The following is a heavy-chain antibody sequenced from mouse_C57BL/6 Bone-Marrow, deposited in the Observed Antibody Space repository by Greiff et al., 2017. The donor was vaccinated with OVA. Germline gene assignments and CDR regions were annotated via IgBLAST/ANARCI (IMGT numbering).Heavy chain of an antibody. V-gene: IGHV1-50*01. CDR2: IDPSASYT. J-gene: IGHJ3*01. D-gene: IGHD3-2*02. CDR3: ARGRQLRLWFAY. Sequence: QVQLQQPGAELVKPGASVKLSCKASGYTFTSYWMQWVKQRPGQGLEWIGEIDPSASYTKSNQKFKGKATLTVDTSYSPAYMQLISLTSEDSAVYYCARGRQLRLWFAYWGQGTLVTVSA. CDR1: GYTFTSYW.